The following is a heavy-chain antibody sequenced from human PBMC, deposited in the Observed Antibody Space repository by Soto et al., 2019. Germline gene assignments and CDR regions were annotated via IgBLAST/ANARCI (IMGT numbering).Heavy chain of an antibody. CDR3: ESVAMTRVPASYYYGMDV. Sequence: GASVKVSCKASGGTFSSYAISWVRQAPGQGLEWMGRIIPFIGTANYAQKFQGRVTITADESTSTAYMELTSLRSEDTAVYYCESVAMTRVPASYYYGMDVWGQGTPVTVSS. D-gene: IGHD4-4*01. CDR1: GGTFSSYA. J-gene: IGHJ6*02. CDR2: IIPFIGTA. V-gene: IGHV1-69*11.